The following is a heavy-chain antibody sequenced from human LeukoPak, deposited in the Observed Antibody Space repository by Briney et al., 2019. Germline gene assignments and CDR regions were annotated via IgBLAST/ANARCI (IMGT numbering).Heavy chain of an antibody. CDR1: GYTFTNYF. Sequence: ASVKVSCKASGYTFTNYFLHWVRQAPGQGLEWMGVISPSGDNTNYSQKFQGRVTMTRDTSTSTVYMELSSLRSDDTAVYFCARAGRSSHFDYWGQGTLVTVSS. CDR2: ISPSGDNT. V-gene: IGHV1-46*01. J-gene: IGHJ4*02. CDR3: ARAGRSSHFDY. D-gene: IGHD6-13*01.